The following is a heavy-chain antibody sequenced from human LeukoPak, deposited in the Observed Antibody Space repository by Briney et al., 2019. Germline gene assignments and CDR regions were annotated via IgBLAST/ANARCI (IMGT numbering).Heavy chain of an antibody. D-gene: IGHD6-13*01. Sequence: GASVKVSCKASGYTCTGYYMHWVRQAPGQGLEWMGWINPNSGGTNYAQKFQGRVTMTRDTSISTAYMELSRLRSDDTAVYYCARDRGQYSSSWYGGGFDPWGQGTLVTVSS. CDR2: INPNSGGT. J-gene: IGHJ5*02. V-gene: IGHV1-2*02. CDR3: ARDRGQYSSSWYGGGFDP. CDR1: GYTCTGYY.